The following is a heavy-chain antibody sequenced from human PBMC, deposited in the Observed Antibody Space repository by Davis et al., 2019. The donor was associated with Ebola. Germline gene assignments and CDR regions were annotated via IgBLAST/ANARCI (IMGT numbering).Heavy chain of an antibody. CDR3: ASSDHIVATIGNFDY. CDR2: IYYSGST. Sequence: MPSETLSLTCTVPGGSISSYYWSWIRQPPGKGLEWIGYIYYSGSTNYNPSLKSRVTISVDTSKNQFSLKLSSVTAADTAVYYCASSDHIVATIGNFDYWGQGTLVTVSS. CDR1: GGSISSYY. J-gene: IGHJ4*02. V-gene: IGHV4-59*08. D-gene: IGHD5-12*01.